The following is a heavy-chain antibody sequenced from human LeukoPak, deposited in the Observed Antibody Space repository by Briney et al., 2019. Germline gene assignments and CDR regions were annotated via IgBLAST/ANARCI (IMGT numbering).Heavy chain of an antibody. V-gene: IGHV1-69*04. D-gene: IGHD3-10*01. CDR3: AASGAFDI. J-gene: IGHJ3*02. CDR1: GGTFSSYA. Sequence: SVEVSCKASGGTFSSYAISWVRQAPGQGLEWMGRIIPILGIANYAQKFQGRVTITADKSTSTAYMELSSLRSEDTAVYYCAASGAFDIWGQGTMVTVSS. CDR2: IIPILGIA.